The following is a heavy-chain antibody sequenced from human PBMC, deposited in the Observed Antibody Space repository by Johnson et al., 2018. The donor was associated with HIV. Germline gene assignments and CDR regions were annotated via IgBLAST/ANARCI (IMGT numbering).Heavy chain of an antibody. CDR2: ISYDGSNK. CDR3: AKDTTGGTHAFDI. D-gene: IGHD2-15*01. J-gene: IGHJ3*02. Sequence: QVQLVESGGGVVQPGRSLRLSCAASGFTFSSYGMHWVRQAPGKGLEWVAVISYDGSNKYYADSVKGRFTISRDNSKNTLYLQMYSLRAEDTAVYYCAKDTTGGTHAFDIWGQGTMVTVSS. V-gene: IGHV3-30*18. CDR1: GFTFSSYG.